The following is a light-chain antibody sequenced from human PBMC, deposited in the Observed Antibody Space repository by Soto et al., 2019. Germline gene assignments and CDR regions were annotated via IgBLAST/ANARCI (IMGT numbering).Light chain of an antibody. Sequence: EIVVTQSPGTLSLSPGERATLSCRASQSVSSSYSAWYQQKPGQAPRLLIYGASNRATGIPDRFSGSGSGTDFTRTISRLDPEEFAVYYCQQHSSYAWTCGQRTRVEIK. J-gene: IGKJ1*01. CDR2: GAS. V-gene: IGKV3-20*01. CDR1: QSVSSSY. CDR3: QQHSSYAWT.